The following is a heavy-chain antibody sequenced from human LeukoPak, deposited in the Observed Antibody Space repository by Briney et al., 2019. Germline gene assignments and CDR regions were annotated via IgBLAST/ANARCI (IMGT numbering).Heavy chain of an antibody. CDR2: INHSGST. J-gene: IGHJ3*02. Sequence: LGTPSLPCAVYGGAFSGYYLSWVPQPPREGLEWIGEINHSGSTNYNPSLKSRVTISVDTSKNQFSLKLSSVTAADTAVYYCASWTCDAFDIWGQGTMVTVSS. D-gene: IGHD1-1*01. CDR3: ASWTCDAFDI. CDR1: GGAFSGYY. V-gene: IGHV4-34*01.